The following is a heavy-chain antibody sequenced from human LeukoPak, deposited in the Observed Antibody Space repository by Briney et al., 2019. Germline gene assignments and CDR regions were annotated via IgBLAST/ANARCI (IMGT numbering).Heavy chain of an antibody. CDR3: AKVPGSPHY. CDR1: GFIFSSYA. V-gene: IGHV3-30-3*01. CDR2: ISYDGSNK. Sequence: GGSLRLSCAASGFIFSSYAMHWVRQAPGKGLEWVAIISYDGSNKYYADSVKGRFTISRDKSKNTLYLQMNSLRAEDTAVYYCAKVPGSPHYWGQGTLVTVSS. J-gene: IGHJ4*02. D-gene: IGHD3-10*01.